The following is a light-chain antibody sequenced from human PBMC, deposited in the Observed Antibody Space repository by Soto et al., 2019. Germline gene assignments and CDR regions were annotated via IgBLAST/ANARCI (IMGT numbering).Light chain of an antibody. CDR2: GAS. V-gene: IGKV3-20*01. Sequence: EIVLTQSPGTLSLPPGERATLSCRASQSVSSSYLAWYQQKPGQAPRLLIYGASSRATGIPDRFSGSVSGTDYTLNIISLEPEDFAVDYCQQYDSSPLTFGGGTKVEIK. CDR1: QSVSSSY. CDR3: QQYDSSPLT. J-gene: IGKJ4*01.